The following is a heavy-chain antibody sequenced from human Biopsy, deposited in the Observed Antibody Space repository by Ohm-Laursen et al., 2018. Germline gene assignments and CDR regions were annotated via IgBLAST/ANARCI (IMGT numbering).Heavy chain of an antibody. CDR1: GGSISSDY. J-gene: IGHJ4*02. Sequence: GTLSLTCTVSGGSISSDYWSWIRQSPGKGLEWIGYISNRGSTNYNPSLRVRVTISVDTSKNQFSLKLSSVTAADTAGYYCARGQALKSFDYWGQGTLVTVSS. CDR2: ISNRGST. CDR3: ARGQALKSFDY. V-gene: IGHV4-59*08.